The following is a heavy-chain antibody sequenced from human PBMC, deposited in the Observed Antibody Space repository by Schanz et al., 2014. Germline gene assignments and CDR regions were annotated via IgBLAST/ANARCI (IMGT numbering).Heavy chain of an antibody. CDR2: LSGSGGST. CDR1: GFTFSDNY. Sequence: EVQLVESGGGLVQPGRSLRLSCAASGFTFSDNYMDWVRQAPGKGLEWVSALSGSGGSTYYADSVKGRFTISRDNSKNTLYLQMNSLRADDTAVYFCARAHGNNWYGKGLDYWGQGTQVTVSS. V-gene: IGHV3-23*04. J-gene: IGHJ4*02. CDR3: ARAHGNNWYGKGLDY. D-gene: IGHD1-1*01.